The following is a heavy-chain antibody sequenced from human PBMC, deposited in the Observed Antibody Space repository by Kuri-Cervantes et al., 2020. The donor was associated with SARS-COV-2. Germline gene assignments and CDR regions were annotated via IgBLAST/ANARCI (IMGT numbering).Heavy chain of an antibody. Sequence: ALVKVSCKASGGTFSSYAISWVRQAPGQGLEWMGWINPNSGGTNYAQKFQGRVTMTRDTSISTAYMELSRLRSDDTAVYYCAGIAADPQLNFDYWGQGTLVTVSS. CDR2: INPNSGGT. CDR1: GGTFSSYA. CDR3: AGIAADPQLNFDY. V-gene: IGHV1-2*02. D-gene: IGHD6-13*01. J-gene: IGHJ4*02.